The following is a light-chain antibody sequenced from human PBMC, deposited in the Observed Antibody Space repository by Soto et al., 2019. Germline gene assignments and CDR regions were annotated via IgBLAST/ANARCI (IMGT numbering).Light chain of an antibody. CDR2: GAS. V-gene: IGKV3-15*01. J-gene: IGKJ4*01. CDR3: QQNNKWPPVT. CDR1: QTISND. Sequence: EVVMTQSPATVSVSPGEGVTLSCRASQTISNDLAWYQQKPGQPPRLLIYGASTRATGVPARFSGGGSGTEFTLTISSLQSEDFALYYCQQNNKWPPVTFGGGTKVEIK.